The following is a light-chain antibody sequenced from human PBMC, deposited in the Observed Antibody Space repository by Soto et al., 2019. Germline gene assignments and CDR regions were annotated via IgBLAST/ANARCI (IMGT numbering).Light chain of an antibody. Sequence: DVVMTQSPLSLPVTLGQPASISCKSSQSLVYSDGDTYLSWFQQRPGHSPRRLIYKVSSRDSGVPDRFSGSGSGTDFTLKISRVEAEDVGVYYCMQGTHWPLTFGGGTKVEIK. CDR3: MQGTHWPLT. V-gene: IGKV2-30*01. J-gene: IGKJ4*01. CDR2: KVS. CDR1: QSLVYSDGDTY.